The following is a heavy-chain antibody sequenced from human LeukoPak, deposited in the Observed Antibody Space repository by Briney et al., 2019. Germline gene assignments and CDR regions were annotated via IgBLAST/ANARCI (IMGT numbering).Heavy chain of an antibody. Sequence: SVKVSCKASGGTFSSYTISWVRQAPGQGLEWMGRIIPILGIANYAQKFQGRVTITADKSTSTAYMELSSLRSEDTAVYYCARGPDTIFGVVTPAHWGQGTLVTVSS. V-gene: IGHV1-69*02. D-gene: IGHD3-3*01. CDR3: ARGPDTIFGVVTPAH. CDR2: IIPILGIA. CDR1: GGTFSSYT. J-gene: IGHJ4*02.